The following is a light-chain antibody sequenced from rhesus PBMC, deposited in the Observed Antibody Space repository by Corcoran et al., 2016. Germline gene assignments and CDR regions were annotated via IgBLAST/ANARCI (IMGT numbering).Light chain of an antibody. J-gene: IGKJ4*01. CDR3: LQFSSSLT. CDR1: QSISSW. CDR2: KAS. Sequence: DIQMTQSPSSLSASVGDTVTITCRASQSISSWLDWYQQKPGKAPKLLIYKASSFQSGVPTRFSGSESGTDFTLTISSLQPEDFAIYYCLQFSSSLTFGGGTKVESK. V-gene: IGKV1-22*01.